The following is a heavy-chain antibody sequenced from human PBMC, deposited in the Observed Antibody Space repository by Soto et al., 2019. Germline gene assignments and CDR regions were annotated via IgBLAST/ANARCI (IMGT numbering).Heavy chain of an antibody. J-gene: IGHJ4*02. Sequence: SETRSLTCAVSGGSFSSGAYSWSWILQPPGKGLEWIGFLYHGGSTYYNASLKSRVTISRDRSKNQFSLNLSSVTAADTAVYYCARGLVGTTTYYFDYWGQGILVTVSS. D-gene: IGHD1-26*01. CDR3: ARGLVGTTTYYFDY. CDR2: LYHGGST. CDR1: GGSFSSGAYS. V-gene: IGHV4-30-2*01.